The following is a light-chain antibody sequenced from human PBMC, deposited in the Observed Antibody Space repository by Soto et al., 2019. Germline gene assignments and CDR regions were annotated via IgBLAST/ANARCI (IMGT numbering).Light chain of an antibody. J-gene: IGKJ1*01. V-gene: IGKV3-20*01. CDR2: AAS. Sequence: EVVLTQSPGTVSLSPGERATLSCRASQSITSNYLAWYQQKPGQAPRLLIYAASSRATGIPDRFSGSGSAADFTLSISRLEPEDFAVYYCQQYGSLVTWPFGQGTKVEIK. CDR3: QQYGSLVTWP. CDR1: QSITSNY.